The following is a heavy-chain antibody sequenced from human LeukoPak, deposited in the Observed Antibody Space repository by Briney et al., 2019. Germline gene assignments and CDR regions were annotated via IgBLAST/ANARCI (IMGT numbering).Heavy chain of an antibody. V-gene: IGHV4-59*01. D-gene: IGHD6-13*01. Sequence: SETLSLTCTVSGGSISSYYWNWIRQPPGKGLEWIGYIYYSGTTNYSPSLKSRVTISVDTSKNQFSLKLSSVTAADTAVYYCARGVYIAAAQYGYWGQGTLVTVSS. CDR1: GGSISSYY. CDR3: ARGVYIAAAQYGY. J-gene: IGHJ4*02. CDR2: IYYSGTT.